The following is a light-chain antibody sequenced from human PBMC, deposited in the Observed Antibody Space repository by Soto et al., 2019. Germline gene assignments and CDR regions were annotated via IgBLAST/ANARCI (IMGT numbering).Light chain of an antibody. CDR3: LQHSTYPST. Sequence: DIQMTQFPSSLSASVGARVTITCRASQGVRNDLGWYQQKPGKAPKRLIYAASSLQSGVPSRFSGSGSGTEFTLAISSLQPEDSATFYCLQHSTYPSTFGQGTKVEIK. CDR1: QGVRND. V-gene: IGKV1-17*01. J-gene: IGKJ1*01. CDR2: AAS.